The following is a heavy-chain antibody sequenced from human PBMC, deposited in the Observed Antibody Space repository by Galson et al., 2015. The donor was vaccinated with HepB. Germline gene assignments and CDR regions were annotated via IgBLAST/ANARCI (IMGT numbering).Heavy chain of an antibody. D-gene: IGHD2-15*01. CDR1: ALTFSSHW. CDR2: INHDGTST. V-gene: IGHV3-74*01. J-gene: IGHJ6*02. CDR3: NPIFDQTGMDV. Sequence: SLRLSCAASALTFSSHWMHWVRQAPGKGLMWVSGINHDGTSTYYADSVKGRFTISRDNVKNTLYLQMNSLRAEDTGVYNCNPIFDQTGMDVWGQGTTVTVSS.